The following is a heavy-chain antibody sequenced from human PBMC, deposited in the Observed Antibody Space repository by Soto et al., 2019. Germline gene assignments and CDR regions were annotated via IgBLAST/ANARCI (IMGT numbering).Heavy chain of an antibody. CDR3: ARDEFPDPTVWYWAPLVY. CDR2: ISAYNGNT. Sequence: QVQLVQSGAEVKKPGASVKVSCKASGYTFTSYGISWVRQAPGQGLEWMGWISAYNGNTNYAQKLQGRVTMTTDTSTSTAYMALRSLISDDTAVYYCARDEFPDPTVWYWAPLVYWGQGTLVTVSS. V-gene: IGHV1-18*01. J-gene: IGHJ4*02. CDR1: GYTFTSYG. D-gene: IGHD2-8*02.